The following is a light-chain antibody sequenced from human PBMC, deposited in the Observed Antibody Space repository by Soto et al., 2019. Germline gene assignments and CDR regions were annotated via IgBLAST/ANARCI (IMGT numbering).Light chain of an antibody. Sequence: DIQVTQTPSSLSASVGDRVTITCRPSQTLQSYLNWHQHKPGKAPNLLIHDATTLHTGVPSRLSGSGSGTDFTLTISSLQPEDFATYYYQQSFVTPRTSAQRTKEDI. CDR1: QTLQSY. CDR2: DAT. V-gene: IGKV1-39*01. CDR3: QQSFVTPRT. J-gene: IGKJ1*01.